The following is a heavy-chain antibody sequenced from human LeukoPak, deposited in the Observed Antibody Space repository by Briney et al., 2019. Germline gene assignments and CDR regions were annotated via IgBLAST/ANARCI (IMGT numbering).Heavy chain of an antibody. V-gene: IGHV3-48*03. D-gene: IGHD6-19*01. Sequence: GGSLRLSCAVSGVPFSRYEMNWVPQAPGGGGEWVAYNCCSDSNIYYAVTVKGRFTISRDNAKNSLYLQMNSLRAEDTAVYYCARGPYSSGIGWEDYYYYMDVWGKGTTVTVSS. CDR1: GVPFSRYE. CDR3: ARGPYSSGIGWEDYYYYMDV. CDR2: NCCSDSNI. J-gene: IGHJ6*03.